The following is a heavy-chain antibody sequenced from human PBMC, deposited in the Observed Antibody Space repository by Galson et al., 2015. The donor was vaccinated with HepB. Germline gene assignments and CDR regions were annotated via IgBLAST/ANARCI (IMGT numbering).Heavy chain of an antibody. V-gene: IGHV1-3*01. CDR3: ARDLWGSTDDYYGVDV. J-gene: IGHJ6*02. CDR1: GYTFSSYS. Sequence: SVKVSCKASGYTFSSYSIYWVRQAPGQRLEWMGRIRVDNGNTRYSQKFQGRVTITRDTSARIVHMEVRSLTSEDTAVYYCARDLWGSTDDYYGVDVWGQGTTVTVSS. CDR2: IRVDNGNT. D-gene: IGHD1-1*01.